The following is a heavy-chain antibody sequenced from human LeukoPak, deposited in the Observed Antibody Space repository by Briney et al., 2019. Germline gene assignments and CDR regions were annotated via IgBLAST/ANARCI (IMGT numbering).Heavy chain of an antibody. CDR3: AKERRRVDTSMIRSYYFDS. V-gene: IGHV3-23*01. Sequence: PGGSLRLSCAASGFPFSSSAMSGVPHAPGNGLEGVSSITGNGVTTYYADSVKGRLTIPRDNSKNILFLQLNSLEAEDSASYFCAKERRRVDTSMIRSYYFDSWGQGTPVTVSS. J-gene: IGHJ4*02. CDR2: ITGNGVTT. D-gene: IGHD3-16*01. CDR1: GFPFSSSA.